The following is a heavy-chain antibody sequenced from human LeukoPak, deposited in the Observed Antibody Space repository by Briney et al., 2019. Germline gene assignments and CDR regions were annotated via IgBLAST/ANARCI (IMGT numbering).Heavy chain of an antibody. CDR1: GYTFTSYG. Sequence: GASVKVSCKASGYTFTSYGISWVRQAPGQGLEWMGWISAYNGNTNYAQKLQGRVTMTTDTSTSTAYMELRSLRSDDTAVYYCARDGPRFHIVVVPAVDYWGQGTLVTVSS. V-gene: IGHV1-18*01. D-gene: IGHD2-2*01. J-gene: IGHJ4*02. CDR2: ISAYNGNT. CDR3: ARDGPRFHIVVVPAVDY.